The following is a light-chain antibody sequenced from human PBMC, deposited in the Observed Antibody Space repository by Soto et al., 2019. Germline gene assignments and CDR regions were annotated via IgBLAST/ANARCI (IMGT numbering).Light chain of an antibody. CDR1: QSVSGNY. V-gene: IGKV3-20*01. J-gene: IGKJ1*01. CDR3: QQYGDSPQT. CDR2: DAS. Sequence: EIVMTQSPGTLSLSPGERATLSCGASQSVSGNYLTWYQHKPGQTPRLLIYDASTRATGIPERFSGSGSGTDFTLTISRLEPEDFAVYYCQQYGDSPQTFGQGTKVDIK.